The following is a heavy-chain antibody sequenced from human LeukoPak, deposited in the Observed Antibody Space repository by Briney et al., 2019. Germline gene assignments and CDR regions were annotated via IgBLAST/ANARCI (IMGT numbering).Heavy chain of an antibody. CDR1: GDSVSSKSTA. CDR3: ARRLTQYDCFDP. D-gene: IGHD2-2*01. J-gene: IGHJ5*02. V-gene: IGHV6-1*01. Sequence: SQTLSLTCAISGDSVSSKSTAWNWIRQSPSRGLEWLGRTYYRSTWYNDYAVSVRGRITVNPDTSKNQFSLHLNSVTPEDTAVYYCARRLTQYDCFDPWGQGILVTVSS. CDR2: TYYRSTWYN.